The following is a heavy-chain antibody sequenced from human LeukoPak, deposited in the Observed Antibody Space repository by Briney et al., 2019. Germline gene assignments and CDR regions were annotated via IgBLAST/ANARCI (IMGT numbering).Heavy chain of an antibody. CDR2: ISTSSSYI. Sequence: PGGSLRLSCAASGFIFSSCSMNWVRQAPGKGLEWVSSISTSSSYIYYADSVKGRFTISRDNAKNSLFLQMNSLRAEDTAVYYCARDRSNIAASDGWFDPWGQGTLVTVSS. D-gene: IGHD6-13*01. J-gene: IGHJ5*02. CDR1: GFIFSSCS. CDR3: ARDRSNIAASDGWFDP. V-gene: IGHV3-21*01.